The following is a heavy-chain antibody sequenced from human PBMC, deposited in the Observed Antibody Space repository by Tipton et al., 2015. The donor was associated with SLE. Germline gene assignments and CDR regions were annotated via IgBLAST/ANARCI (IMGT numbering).Heavy chain of an antibody. Sequence: TLSLTCTVSSVSSSSYYWAWIRQPPGKGLEWIGYIYTSGSTNYNPSLKSRVTMSVDTSKNQFSLKLTSVTAADTAVYYCAWGGGSYYDYWGQGTLVTVSS. CDR1: SVSSSSYY. CDR2: IYTSGST. J-gene: IGHJ4*02. V-gene: IGHV4-4*08. CDR3: AWGGGSYYDY. D-gene: IGHD1-26*01.